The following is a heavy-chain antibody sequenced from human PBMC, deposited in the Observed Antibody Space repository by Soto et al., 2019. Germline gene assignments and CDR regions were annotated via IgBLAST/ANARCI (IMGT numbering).Heavy chain of an antibody. CDR1: GFTFINYA. Sequence: EVQLLESGGDSVQPGGSVRLSCAGSGFTFINYAMNWVRQAPGKGLEWVSTISGGGDATIFADSVRGRFTFSRDNSKNTVNLRMNSLGVDDTAVYYCARHVVASTSRPDYWYFDLWGRGTLVTVS. J-gene: IGHJ2*01. V-gene: IGHV3-23*01. CDR2: ISGGGDAT. CDR3: ARHVVASTSRPDYWYFDL. D-gene: IGHD2-21*01.